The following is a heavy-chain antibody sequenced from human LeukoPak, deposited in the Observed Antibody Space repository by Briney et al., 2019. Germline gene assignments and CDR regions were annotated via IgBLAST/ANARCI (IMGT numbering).Heavy chain of an antibody. Sequence: SETLSLTCAVYGGSLSDYYWSWIRQSPGKGLEWIGEISHRGRTYYNPSLKSRITMSVDTSKNQFSLKLSSVTAADTAVYYCARGWGPAYCGGDCHRHFDYWGQGTLVTVS. CDR2: ISHRGRT. CDR3: ARGWGPAYCGGDCHRHFDY. CDR1: GGSLSDYY. V-gene: IGHV4-34*10. D-gene: IGHD2-21*02. J-gene: IGHJ4*02.